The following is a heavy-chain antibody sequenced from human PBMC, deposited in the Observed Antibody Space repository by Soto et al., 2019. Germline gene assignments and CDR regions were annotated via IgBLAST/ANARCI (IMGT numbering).Heavy chain of an antibody. CDR1: GGSFSGYY. CDR3: ARGGRRQQYGMDV. Sequence: PSETLSLTCAVYGGSFSGYYWSWIRQPPGKGLEWIGEINHSGSTNYNPSLKSRVTISVDTSKNQFSLKLSSVTAADTAVYYCARGGRRQQYGMDVWGQGTTVTVSS. J-gene: IGHJ6*02. D-gene: IGHD6-13*01. V-gene: IGHV4-34*01. CDR2: INHSGST.